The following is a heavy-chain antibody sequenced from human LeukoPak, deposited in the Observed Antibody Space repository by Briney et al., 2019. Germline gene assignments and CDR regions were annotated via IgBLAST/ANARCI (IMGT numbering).Heavy chain of an antibody. CDR3: ARDLTYCGGDCYPLDP. V-gene: IGHV1-18*01. J-gene: IGHJ5*02. Sequence: ASVKVSCKASGYTFTSYGISWVRQAPGQGLEWMGWISAYNGNTNYAQKLQGRVTMTTDTSTSTAYMELRSLRSDDTAGYYCARDLTYCGGDCYPLDPWGQGTLVTVSS. D-gene: IGHD2-21*02. CDR2: ISAYNGNT. CDR1: GYTFTSYG.